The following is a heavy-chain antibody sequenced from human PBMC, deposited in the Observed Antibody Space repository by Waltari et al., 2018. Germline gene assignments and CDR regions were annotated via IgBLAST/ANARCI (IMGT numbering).Heavy chain of an antibody. D-gene: IGHD3-3*01. CDR3: ARTYYDFWSGVAPHWFDP. Sequence: QVQLVQSGAEVKKPGASVKVSCKASGYTFTSYGISWVRQAPGQGLEWMGWISAYNGNTNYAQKLQGRVTMTTDTSTSTAYMELRSLRSDDTAVYYCARTYYDFWSGVAPHWFDPWGQGTLVTVSS. CDR1: GYTFTSYG. J-gene: IGHJ5*02. V-gene: IGHV1-18*01. CDR2: ISAYNGNT.